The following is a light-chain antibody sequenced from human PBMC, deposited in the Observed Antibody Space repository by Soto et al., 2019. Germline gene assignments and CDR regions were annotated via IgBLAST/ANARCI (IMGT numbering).Light chain of an antibody. Sequence: AIRMTQSPSSFSASTGDRVTITCQASQGISSYLAWYQQKPGKAPKLLIYAASTLQSGVPSRFSGSGSGTDFTLTISCLQSEDFATYYCQQYYSYQTFGQGTKVEIK. CDR2: AAS. CDR3: QQYYSYQT. V-gene: IGKV1-8*01. J-gene: IGKJ1*01. CDR1: QGISSY.